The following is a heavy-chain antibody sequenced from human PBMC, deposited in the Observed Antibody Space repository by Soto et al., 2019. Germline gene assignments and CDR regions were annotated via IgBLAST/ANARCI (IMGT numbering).Heavy chain of an antibody. CDR1: GFSLSTNEVS. CDR3: AHRDGARFYFDY. CDR2: IYWDDDK. J-gene: IGHJ4*02. V-gene: IGHV2-5*02. Sequence: QITLKESGPTVVKPTQTLTLTCTLSGFSLSTNEVSVGWIRKPPGKALVWLALIYWDDDKRYSPSLKNRLTITKDTSKNQVVLTMTNMDPGDTATYYCAHRDGARFYFDYWGQGTLVTGTS.